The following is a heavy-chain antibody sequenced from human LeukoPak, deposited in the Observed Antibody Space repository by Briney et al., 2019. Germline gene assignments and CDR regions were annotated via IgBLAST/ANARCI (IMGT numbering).Heavy chain of an antibody. V-gene: IGHV3-48*01. CDR3: ARVPGHDYIDY. CDR2: ISSSSSTI. CDR1: GFTFSSYE. Sequence: GGSLRLSCAASGFTFSSYEMNWVRQAPGKGLEWVSYISSSSSTIYYADSVKGRFTISRDNAKNSLYLQMNSLRAEDTAVYYCARVPGHDYIDYWGQGTLVTVSS. J-gene: IGHJ4*02.